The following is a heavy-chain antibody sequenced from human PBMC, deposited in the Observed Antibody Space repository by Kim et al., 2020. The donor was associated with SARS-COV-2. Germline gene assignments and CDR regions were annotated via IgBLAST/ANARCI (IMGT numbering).Heavy chain of an antibody. CDR2: ISYDGSNK. D-gene: IGHD6-19*01. CDR3: AKDYYSSGWYRHYYYYG. Sequence: GGSLRLSCAASGFTFSSYGMHWVRQAPGKGLEWVAVISYDGSNKYYADSVKGRFTISRDNSKNTLYLQMNSLRAEDTAVYYCAKDYYSSGWYRHYYYYG. V-gene: IGHV3-30*18. CDR1: GFTFSSYG. J-gene: IGHJ6*01.